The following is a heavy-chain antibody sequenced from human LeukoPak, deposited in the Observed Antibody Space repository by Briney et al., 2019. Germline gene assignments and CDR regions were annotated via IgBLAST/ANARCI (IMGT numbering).Heavy chain of an antibody. CDR3: ARHGDYGDYEYFQH. CDR2: IYTSGST. J-gene: IGHJ1*01. V-gene: IGHV4-4*09. D-gene: IGHD4-17*01. CDR1: GGSISPYY. Sequence: SETLSLTCTVSGGSISPYYWSWIRQPPGKGLEWIGYIYTSGSTDYNPSLKSRVPTSVDCNPSLKSRVTISVDTSKNQFSLKLSSVTAADTAVYYCARHGDYGDYEYFQHWGQGTLVTVSS.